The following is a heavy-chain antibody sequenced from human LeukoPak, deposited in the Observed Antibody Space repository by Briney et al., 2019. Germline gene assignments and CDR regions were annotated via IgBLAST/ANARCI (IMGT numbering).Heavy chain of an antibody. Sequence: ASVKVSCKASGYTFTSYDINWVRQATGQGLEWMGWMNPNSGNTGYAQKFQGRVTITRNTSISTAYMELSSLRSEDTAVYYCARSVAVAGGGWFDPWGQGTLVTVSS. V-gene: IGHV1-8*03. J-gene: IGHJ5*02. CDR1: GYTFTSYD. CDR2: MNPNSGNT. CDR3: ARSVAVAGGGWFDP. D-gene: IGHD6-19*01.